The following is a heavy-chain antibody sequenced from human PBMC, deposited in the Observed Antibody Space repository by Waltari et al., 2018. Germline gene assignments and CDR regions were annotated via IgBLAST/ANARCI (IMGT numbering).Heavy chain of an antibody. CDR2: IYHRGRT. CDR3: AREAGTTFGSFDI. J-gene: IGHJ3*02. CDR1: GGSISSGGYY. Sequence: QLQLQESGSGLVKPSQTLSLTCAVSGGSISSGGYYWSWIRQPPGKGLEWIGYIYHRGRTLHSPSLKGGVTISVDSSKNQFSLKLGSVTAADTAVYYCAREAGTTFGSFDIWGQGTMVTVSS. V-gene: IGHV4-30-2*01. D-gene: IGHD1-7*01.